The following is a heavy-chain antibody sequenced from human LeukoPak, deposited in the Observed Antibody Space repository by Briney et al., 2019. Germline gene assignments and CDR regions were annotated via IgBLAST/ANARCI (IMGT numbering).Heavy chain of an antibody. D-gene: IGHD3-10*01. Sequence: LETLSLTCTVSVGSISSYYWSWIRQPPGKGLEWIGYIYYSGGSNYSPSLKSRVTMSLDTSKNQFSLKLSSVTAADTAVYYCARYGAAVRGDVDAFDIWGQGTVDTVSS. V-gene: IGHV4-59*08. J-gene: IGHJ3*02. CDR3: ARYGAAVRGDVDAFDI. CDR2: IYYSGGS. CDR1: VGSISSYY.